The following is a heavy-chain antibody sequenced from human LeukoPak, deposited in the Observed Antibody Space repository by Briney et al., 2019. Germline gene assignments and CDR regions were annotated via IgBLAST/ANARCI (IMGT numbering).Heavy chain of an antibody. V-gene: IGHV3-11*01. D-gene: IGHD3-16*01. CDR1: GFTFSDYY. J-gene: IGHJ5*02. Sequence: GGSPRLSCTAPGFTFSDYYMTWIRQAPGKGLEWLAYISTSGSITSYVDSVRGRFTISRDNAKNSLYLQIDSLRAEDTAMYYCARDRQFRLHDPWGQGILVTVSS. CDR3: ARDRQFRLHDP. CDR2: ISTSGSIT.